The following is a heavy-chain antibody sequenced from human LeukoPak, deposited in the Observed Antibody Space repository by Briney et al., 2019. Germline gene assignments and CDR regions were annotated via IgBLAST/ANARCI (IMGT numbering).Heavy chain of an antibody. CDR2: IYYSGST. D-gene: IGHD6-13*01. CDR1: GGSISSYY. J-gene: IGHJ4*02. Sequence: PSETLSLTCTVSGGSISSYYWSWIRQPPGKGLEWIGYIYYSGSTNYNPSLKSRVTISVDTSKNQFSLKLSSVTAADTAVYYCATDEPGIAAAGNFDYWGQGTLVTVSS. CDR3: ATDEPGIAAAGNFDY. V-gene: IGHV4-59*01.